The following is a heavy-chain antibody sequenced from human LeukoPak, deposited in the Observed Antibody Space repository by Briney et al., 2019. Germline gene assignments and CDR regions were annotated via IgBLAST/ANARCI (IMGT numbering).Heavy chain of an antibody. CDR3: AKVLPIYFSPSSWFDP. V-gene: IGHV3-30*02. Sequence: GGSLRLSCAASGFTFSSYGMHWVRQAPGKGLEWVAFIRYDGSNKYDADSVKGRFTISRDNSKNTLYLQMNSLRAEDTAIYYCAKVLPIYFSPSSWFDPWGQGTLVTVSS. CDR1: GFTFSSYG. D-gene: IGHD3-3*01. CDR2: IRYDGSNK. J-gene: IGHJ5*02.